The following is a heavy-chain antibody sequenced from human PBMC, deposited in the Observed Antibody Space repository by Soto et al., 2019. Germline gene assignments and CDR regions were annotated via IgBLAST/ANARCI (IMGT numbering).Heavy chain of an antibody. CDR1: GGSISAGDYY. Sequence: TLALTCTVSGGSISAGDYYWNWIRQPPGKGLEWIGYIYYTGTTKYNPSLKSRVTLSVDTSKNRFSLNLTSVTAADTAVDYCARGHWFNACGKGTLVTVSS. V-gene: IGHV4-30-4*01. J-gene: IGHJ5*02. CDR2: IYYTGTT. CDR3: ARGHWFNA.